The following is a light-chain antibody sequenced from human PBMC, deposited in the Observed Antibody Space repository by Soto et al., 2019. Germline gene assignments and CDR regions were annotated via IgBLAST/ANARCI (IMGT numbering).Light chain of an antibody. CDR2: VEGSGIY. CDR3: ETWDSNTHV. V-gene: IGLV4-60*02. Sequence: QSVLTQSSSASASVGSSVKLTCTLSSGRSRYIIAWHQQQPGKAPRYLMKVEGSGIYEKGSGVPGRFSGSSSGADLYLTISNLQLEDEAEYYCETWDSNTHVFGTGTKLTVL. CDR1: SGRSRYI. J-gene: IGLJ1*01.